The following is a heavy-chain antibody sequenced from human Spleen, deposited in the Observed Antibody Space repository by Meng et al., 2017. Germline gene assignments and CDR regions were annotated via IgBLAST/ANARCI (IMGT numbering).Heavy chain of an antibody. J-gene: IGHJ5*02. V-gene: IGHV4-34*01. CDR2: INHSGST. Sequence: QVPLQQWGAGLLKPSETQSLTCAVYGGSFSVSYWSGIRQPPGKGLEWIGEINHSGSTNYNPSLKSRVTISVDTSKNQFSLKLSSVTAADTAVYYCARTQQLVQGQFPIRYKFDPWGQGTLVTVSS. CDR3: ARTQQLVQGQFPIRYKFDP. CDR1: GGSFSVSY. D-gene: IGHD6-13*01.